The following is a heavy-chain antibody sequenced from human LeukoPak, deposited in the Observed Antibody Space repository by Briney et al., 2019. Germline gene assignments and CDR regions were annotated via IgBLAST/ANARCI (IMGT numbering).Heavy chain of an antibody. CDR1: GFTFSAYN. CDR3: ARDQRRRGFGEFDY. Sequence: GGSLRLSCAASGFTFSAYNMNWVRRTPGKGLEWVSSITTSSSYMFYADSVKGRFTISRDNAKNSLYLQMNSLRAEDTAVYYCARDQRRRGFGEFDYWGQGTLVTVSS. J-gene: IGHJ4*02. V-gene: IGHV3-21*01. CDR2: ITTSSSYM. D-gene: IGHD3-10*01.